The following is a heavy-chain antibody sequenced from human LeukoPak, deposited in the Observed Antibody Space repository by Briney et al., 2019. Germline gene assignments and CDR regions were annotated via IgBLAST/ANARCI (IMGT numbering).Heavy chain of an antibody. D-gene: IGHD6-19*01. Sequence: SETLSLSCSVSGGSISSSGHFWGWIRQPLGGGLEFTGTISYSANTYCNPSLKSRVTMSVDTSKNQFSLKSNSVTAADTAIYYCAGQVAGADYADYWGQGTLVTVSS. CDR1: GGSISSSGHF. J-gene: IGHJ4*02. CDR2: ISYSANT. CDR3: AGQVAGADYADY. V-gene: IGHV4-39*01.